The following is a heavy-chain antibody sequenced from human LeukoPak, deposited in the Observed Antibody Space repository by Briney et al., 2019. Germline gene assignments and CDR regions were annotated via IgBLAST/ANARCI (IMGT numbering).Heavy chain of an antibody. Sequence: GGSLRLSCAASGFTFSSYSMTWVRQAPGKGLEWVSVIRGSDDSTYYADSVKGRFTISRDNSKNTLYLQMNSLRADDTAIYYCTKAPGEQYLVPTDWGQGTLVTVPS. CDR1: GFTFSSYS. V-gene: IGHV3-23*01. D-gene: IGHD2-2*01. CDR2: IRGSDDST. J-gene: IGHJ4*02. CDR3: TKAPGEQYLVPTD.